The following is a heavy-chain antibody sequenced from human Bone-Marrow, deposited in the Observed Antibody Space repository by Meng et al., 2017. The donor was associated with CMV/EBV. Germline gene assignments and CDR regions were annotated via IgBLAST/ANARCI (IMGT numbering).Heavy chain of an antibody. CDR2: IKQDGSEK. D-gene: IGHD2-2*01. CDR1: AFTFSSYD. CDR3: ARDLYCSSTSCYSDAFDI. J-gene: IGHJ3*02. Sequence: GGSLRLSCAASAFTFSSYDMYWVRQAPGKGLEWVANIKQDGSEKYYVDSVKGRFTISRDNAKNSLYLQMNSLRAEDTAVYYCARDLYCSSTSCYSDAFDIWGQGTMVTVSS. V-gene: IGHV3-7*01.